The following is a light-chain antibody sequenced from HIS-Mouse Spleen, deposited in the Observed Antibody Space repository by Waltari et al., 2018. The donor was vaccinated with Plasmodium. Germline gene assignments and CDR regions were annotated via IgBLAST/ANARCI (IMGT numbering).Light chain of an antibody. CDR3: YSDSSGNHRV. CDR1: ALPKNE. Sequence: SYELTQPPSVSVSPGQTARITCSGAALPKNEAHWYQQKSGQAPVLVIYEDSKRPSGIPERFSGSSSGTMATLTISGAQVEDEADYYCYSDSSGNHRVFGGGTKLTVL. CDR2: EDS. J-gene: IGLJ3*02. V-gene: IGLV3-10*01.